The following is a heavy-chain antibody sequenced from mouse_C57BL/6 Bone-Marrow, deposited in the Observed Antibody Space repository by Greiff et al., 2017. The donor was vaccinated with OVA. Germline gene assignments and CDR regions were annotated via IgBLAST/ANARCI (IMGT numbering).Heavy chain of an antibody. CDR1: GFTFSSYA. J-gene: IGHJ3*01. CDR3: ARDGYYIAY. CDR2: ISDGGSYT. D-gene: IGHD2-3*01. Sequence: EVQLVESGGGLVKPGASLKLSCAASGFTFSSYAMSWVRQTPEQRLEWVATISDGGSYTYYPDNVKGRFTISRDNAKNNLYLQMSHLKSEDTAMYYCARDGYYIAYWGQGTLVTVSA. V-gene: IGHV5-4*01.